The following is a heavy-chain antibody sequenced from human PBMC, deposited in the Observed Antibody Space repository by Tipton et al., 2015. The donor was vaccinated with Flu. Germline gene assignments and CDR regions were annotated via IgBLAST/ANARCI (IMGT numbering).Heavy chain of an antibody. J-gene: IGHJ5*02. CDR3: ARRDFSNHVSDPKNWFDH. CDR2: IHRSGST. CDR1: GDSISSDYF. Sequence: LRLSCAVSGDSISSDYFWGWIRQPPGKGLEWIATIHRSGSTNYNPSLKSRVTISVDTSKNQFSLEMRSVTAADMAVYYCARRDFSNHVSDPKNWFDHWGQGTLVTVSS. V-gene: IGHV4-38-2*01. D-gene: IGHD4-11*01.